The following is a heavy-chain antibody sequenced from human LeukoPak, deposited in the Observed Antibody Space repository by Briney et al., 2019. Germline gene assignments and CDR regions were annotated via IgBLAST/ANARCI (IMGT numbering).Heavy chain of an antibody. D-gene: IGHD2-2*02. J-gene: IGHJ6*03. Sequence: GRSLKLSCAASGFPFNNYWIHWVRQAPGKGPEWVSYISSSSSTIYYADSVKGRFTISRDNAKNSLYLQMNSLRVEDTAVYYCARAGGCSTTSSTSCYTYYYMDVWGKGTTVTVSS. CDR2: ISSSSSTI. V-gene: IGHV3-48*01. CDR3: ARAGGCSTTSSTSCYTYYYMDV. CDR1: GFPFNNYW.